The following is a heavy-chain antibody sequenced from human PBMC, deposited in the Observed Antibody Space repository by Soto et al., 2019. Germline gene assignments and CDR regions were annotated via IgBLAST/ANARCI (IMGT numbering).Heavy chain of an antibody. J-gene: IGHJ3*02. D-gene: IGHD1-1*01. Sequence: PGGSLRLSCAASGFTFSSYDMHWVRQATGKGLEWVSAIGTAGDTYYPGSVKGLFTISRENAKNSLYLQMNSLRAGDTAVYYCARARNFDAFDIWGQGTMVTVSS. CDR2: IGTAGDT. CDR3: ARARNFDAFDI. CDR1: GFTFSSYD. V-gene: IGHV3-13*01.